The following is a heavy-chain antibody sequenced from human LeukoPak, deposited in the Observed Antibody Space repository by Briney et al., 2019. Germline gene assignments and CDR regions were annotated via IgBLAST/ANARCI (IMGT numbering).Heavy chain of an antibody. D-gene: IGHD3-22*01. J-gene: IGHJ3*02. V-gene: IGHV1-46*01. CDR3: ARDYVVNYYDSSGYQRGGDAVDI. Sequence: ASVKVSCKASGYIFTSYYIHWVRQAPGQGLEWMGIINPSGGSTNNAQKFQGRVTMTRDTSTRTVYMELSSLSSEATAVYYCARDYVVNYYDSSGYQRGGDAVDIWGQGTMVTVSS. CDR2: INPSGGST. CDR1: GYIFTSYY.